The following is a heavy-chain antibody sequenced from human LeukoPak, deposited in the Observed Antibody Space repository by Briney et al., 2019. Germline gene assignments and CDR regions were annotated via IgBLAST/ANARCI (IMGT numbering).Heavy chain of an antibody. Sequence: SETLSLTCTVSGYSISSGYYWGRIRQPPGKGLEWIGSIFQSGTTFYNPSLKSRVTMSVDTSKNQFSPKLTSVTAADTAVYYCARDKVVVGATADFWGQGTLVTVSS. D-gene: IGHD1-26*01. J-gene: IGHJ4*02. CDR2: IFQSGTT. V-gene: IGHV4-38-2*02. CDR3: ARDKVVVGATADF. CDR1: GYSISSGYY.